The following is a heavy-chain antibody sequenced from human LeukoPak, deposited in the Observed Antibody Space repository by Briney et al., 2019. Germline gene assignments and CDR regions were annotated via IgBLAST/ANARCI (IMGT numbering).Heavy chain of an antibody. CDR2: IDSSSI. D-gene: IGHD6-13*01. V-gene: IGHV3-21*01. Sequence: GGCLRLSCAASGFTFSTYSMTWARQAPGKGLEWVSTIDSSSIYYADSVRGRFTISRDNAKNSLYLLMNSLRAEDTAVYYCAGGSSWPLDHWARETVLTVSS. CDR1: GFTFSTYS. J-gene: IGHJ4*02. CDR3: AGGSSWPLDH.